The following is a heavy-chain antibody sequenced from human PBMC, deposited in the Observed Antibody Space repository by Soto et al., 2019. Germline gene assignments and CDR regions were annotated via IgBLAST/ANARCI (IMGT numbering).Heavy chain of an antibody. D-gene: IGHD3-10*01. CDR1: GGSISSSSYY. CDR3: ASTRGAEYFQH. CDR2: IYYSGST. J-gene: IGHJ1*01. V-gene: IGHV4-39*01. Sequence: SETQSLTCTVSGGSISSSSYYWGWIRQPPGKGLEWIGSIYYSGSTYYNPSLKSRVTISVDTSKNQFSLKLSSVTAADTAVYYCASTRGAEYFQHWGQGTLVTVSS.